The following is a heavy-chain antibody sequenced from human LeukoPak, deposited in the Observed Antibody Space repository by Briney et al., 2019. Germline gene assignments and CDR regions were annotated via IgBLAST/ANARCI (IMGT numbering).Heavy chain of an antibody. V-gene: IGHV3-23*01. J-gene: IGHJ5*02. D-gene: IGHD6-13*01. CDR3: AKDAAAAGMNWFDP. CDR2: TSGSGGDT. Sequence: GGSLRLSCAASGFTFSNFAMSWVRQAPGKGLGWVSATSGSGGDTYYADSVKGRFAISRDMSKNTLYLQPNSLRVEDTAVYYCAKDAAAAGMNWFDPWGQGTLVTVSS. CDR1: GFTFSNFA.